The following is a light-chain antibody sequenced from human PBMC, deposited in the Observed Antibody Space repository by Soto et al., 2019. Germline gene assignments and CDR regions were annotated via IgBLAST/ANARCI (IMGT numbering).Light chain of an antibody. V-gene: IGLV2-8*01. CDR3: TSYAGGNNVI. Sequence: QLVLTQPPSASGSPGQSVTISCTGTSSDVGGYNYVSWYQQHPGKAPKLLIYEVTKRPSGIPDRFSGSKSGNTVSLTVSGLQAEDDADYYCTSYAGGNNVIFGGGTKLTVL. CDR1: SSDVGGYNY. J-gene: IGLJ2*01. CDR2: EVT.